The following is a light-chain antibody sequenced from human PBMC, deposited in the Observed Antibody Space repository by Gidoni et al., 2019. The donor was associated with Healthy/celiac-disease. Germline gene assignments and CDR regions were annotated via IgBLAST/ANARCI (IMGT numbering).Light chain of an antibody. CDR1: QSVSSN. J-gene: IGKJ3*01. Sequence: DIVMTQSPATMSVSPGERATLSCRASQSVSSNLAWYQQKPGQAPMLLIYGASTRATGIPARFSGSGSGTEFTLTISSLQSEDFAVYYCQQYNNWPLLFTFGPGTKVDI. CDR2: GAS. CDR3: QQYNNWPLLFT. V-gene: IGKV3-15*01.